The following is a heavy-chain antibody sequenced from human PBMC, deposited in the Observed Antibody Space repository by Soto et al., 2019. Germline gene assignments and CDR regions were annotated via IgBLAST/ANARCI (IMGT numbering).Heavy chain of an antibody. V-gene: IGHV3-30*18. J-gene: IGHJ6*02. CDR3: AKTPKEVTTLNINYYYYGMDV. CDR2: ISYDGSNK. Sequence: GGSLRLSCAASGFTFSSYSMNWVRQAPGKGLEWVAVISYDGSNKYYADSVKGRFTISRDNSKNTLYLQMNSLRAEDTAVYYCAKTPKEVTTLNINYYYYGMDVWGQGTTVTVSS. CDR1: GFTFSSYS. D-gene: IGHD4-17*01.